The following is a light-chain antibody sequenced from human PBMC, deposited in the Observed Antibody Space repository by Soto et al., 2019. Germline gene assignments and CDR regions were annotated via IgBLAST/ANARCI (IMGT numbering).Light chain of an antibody. J-gene: IGLJ1*01. CDR2: EGS. V-gene: IGLV2-23*01. CDR1: SSDVGSYNL. Sequence: QSVRTEPVSVSGSPGQSITISCTGTSSDVGSYNLVSWYQQHPGKAPKLMIYEGSKRPSGVSNRFSGSKSGNTASLTISGLQAEDEADYYCCSYAGSSTYVFGTGTKVTVL. CDR3: CSYAGSSTYV.